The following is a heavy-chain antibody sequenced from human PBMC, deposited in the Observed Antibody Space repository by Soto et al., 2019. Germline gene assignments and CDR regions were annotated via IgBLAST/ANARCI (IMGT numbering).Heavy chain of an antibody. CDR2: INPNSGAT. D-gene: IGHD3-3*01. CDR3: ARGGGTILAPLP. Sequence: ASVKISCKASGYTFTGYFMHWVRQAPGQGLEWMGCINPNSGATKYAQKFQGRVTLTRDTSINTAYMEMSMLRSDDTAVYYCARGGGTILAPLPWGQGTLVTVSS. CDR1: GYTFTGYF. V-gene: IGHV1-2*02. J-gene: IGHJ5*02.